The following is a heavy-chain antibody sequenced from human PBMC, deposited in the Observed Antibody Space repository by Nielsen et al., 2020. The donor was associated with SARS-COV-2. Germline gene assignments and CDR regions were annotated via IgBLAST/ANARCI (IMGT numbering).Heavy chain of an antibody. J-gene: IGHJ4*02. D-gene: IGHD2-15*01. V-gene: IGHV3-74*01. CDR1: GFTFSSHW. CDR2: INNDGSST. Sequence: GESLKISCVASGFTFSSHWMHWVRQVPGKGLLWLSRINNDGSSTSYADSVKGRFTISRDNAKNTLWLEMNSLRVDDTAVYYCVGDTGGRWGELWGQGTLITVSP. CDR3: VGDTGGRWGEL.